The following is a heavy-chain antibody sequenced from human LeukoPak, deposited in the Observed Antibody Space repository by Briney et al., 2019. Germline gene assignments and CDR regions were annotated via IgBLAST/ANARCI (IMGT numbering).Heavy chain of an antibody. V-gene: IGHV1-2*02. CDR3: ARENYYDSSGYPTQYNWFDP. CDR1: GYTFTGYY. Sequence: ASVKVSCKASGYTFTGYYMHWVRQAPGQGLEWMGWVNPNSGGTNYAQKFQGRVTMTRDTSISTAYMELSRLRSDDTAVYYCARENYYDSSGYPTQYNWFDPWGQGTLVTVSS. CDR2: VNPNSGGT. D-gene: IGHD3-22*01. J-gene: IGHJ5*02.